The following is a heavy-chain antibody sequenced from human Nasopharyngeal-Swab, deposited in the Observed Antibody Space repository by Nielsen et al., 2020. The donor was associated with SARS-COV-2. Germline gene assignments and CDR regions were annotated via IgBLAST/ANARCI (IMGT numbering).Heavy chain of an antibody. CDR2: IYYSGST. CDR1: GGSISSYY. CDR3: ARDPYSGYDL. D-gene: IGHD5-12*01. Sequence: SETLSLTCTVSGGSISSYYWSWIRQPPGKGLGWIGYIYYSGSTNYNPSLKSRVTISVDTSKNQFSLKLSSVTAADTAVYYCARDPYSGYDLWGQGTLVTVSS. J-gene: IGHJ4*02. V-gene: IGHV4-59*13.